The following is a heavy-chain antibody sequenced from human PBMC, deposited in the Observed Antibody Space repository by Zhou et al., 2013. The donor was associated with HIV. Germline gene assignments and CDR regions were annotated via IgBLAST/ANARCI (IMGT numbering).Heavy chain of an antibody. CDR2: IIPVRKTS. D-gene: IGHD3-9*01. CDR3: ARGLWDDISRAYYFDY. CDR1: GGTFSTYA. V-gene: IGHV1-69*05. Sequence: QVQLVQSGAQLKKPGSSVTVSCRPAGGTFSTYAFSWVRQAPGQRPEWLGGIIPVRKTSDYAQAFQDKFSISKDESTTTVYMKLNNLTFDDTAVYYCARGLWDDISRAYYFDYWGQGTLVTVSS. J-gene: IGHJ4*02.